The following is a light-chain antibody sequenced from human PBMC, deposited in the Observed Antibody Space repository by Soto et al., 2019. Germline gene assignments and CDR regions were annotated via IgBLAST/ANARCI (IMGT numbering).Light chain of an antibody. CDR3: QQSYSTPYT. V-gene: IGKV1-39*01. Sequence: DIQMTQSPSSVSASVGDRVTITCRASQSLSSYLNWYQQKPGKAPKLLIYTPSTLQSGVPSRFTGSGSGTEFTLTISSLQPEDFASYYCQQSYSTPYTFGQGTKLEIK. J-gene: IGKJ2*01. CDR2: TPS. CDR1: QSLSSY.